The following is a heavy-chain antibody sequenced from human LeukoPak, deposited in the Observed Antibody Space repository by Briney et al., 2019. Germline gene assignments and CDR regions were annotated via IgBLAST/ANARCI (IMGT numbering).Heavy chain of an antibody. V-gene: IGHV3-74*01. Sequence: PGGSLRLSCAASGFTFNYYWMHWVRQAPGQGLMWVSRIKNDGTSTDYADSVKDRFTISRDNAKSTLYLQMNSLRGEDTAIYYCARVVGAVAGKGGNFDSWGQGTLVTVSS. CDR1: GFTFNYYW. J-gene: IGHJ4*02. D-gene: IGHD6-19*01. CDR2: IKNDGTST. CDR3: ARVVGAVAGKGGNFDS.